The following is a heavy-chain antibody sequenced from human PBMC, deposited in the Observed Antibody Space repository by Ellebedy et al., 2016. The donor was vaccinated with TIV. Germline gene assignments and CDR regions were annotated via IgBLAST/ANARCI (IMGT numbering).Heavy chain of an antibody. D-gene: IGHD2-21*01. V-gene: IGHV3-21*04. Sequence: GESLKISCAASGFTFSSYSMNWVRQAPGKGLEWVSSISSSSNYMYYADSVKGRFTISRDNAKNSLYLQMNRLRAEDTALYYCATRAWLDSWGQGTLVTVSS. CDR1: GFTFSSYS. CDR3: ATRAWLDS. J-gene: IGHJ4*02. CDR2: ISSSSNYM.